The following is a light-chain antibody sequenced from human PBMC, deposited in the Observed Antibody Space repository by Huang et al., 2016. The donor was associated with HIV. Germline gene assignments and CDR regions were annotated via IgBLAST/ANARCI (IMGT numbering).Light chain of an antibody. CDR1: QGIRND. CDR3: LQDYNYPRT. V-gene: IGKV1-6*01. CDR2: AAS. J-gene: IGKJ2*01. Sequence: AIQMTQTPSSLSASVGDRFTITCRASQGIRNDLGWYQQKPGKAPKLLIYAASSLQSGVPLRFSGSGFGTDFTLTISSLQPEDFATYYCLQDYNYPRTFGQGTKLEIK.